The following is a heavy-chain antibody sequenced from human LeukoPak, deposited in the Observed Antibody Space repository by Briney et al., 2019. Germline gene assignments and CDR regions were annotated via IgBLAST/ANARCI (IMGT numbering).Heavy chain of an antibody. J-gene: IGHJ3*02. CDR3: ARHKYSSGWPPEGAFDI. D-gene: IGHD6-19*01. CDR1: GGSISSYY. Sequence: SETLSLTCTVSGGSISSYYWSWIRQPPGKGLEWIGSINYSGSTYYNPSLKSRVTISVDTSKNQFSLKLSSVTAADTAVYYCARHKYSSGWPPEGAFDIWGQGTMVTVSS. CDR2: INYSGST. V-gene: IGHV4-59*05.